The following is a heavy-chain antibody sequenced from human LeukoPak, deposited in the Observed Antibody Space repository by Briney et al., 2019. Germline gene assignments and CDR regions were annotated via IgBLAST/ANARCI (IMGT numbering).Heavy chain of an antibody. CDR3: ATNYDSSGFDY. D-gene: IGHD3-22*01. Sequence: ASVKVSCKASGYTFTGYYMHWVRQAPGQGLEWMGRINPNSGGTNYAQKFQGRVTMTRDTSVSTAYMELSRLRSDDTAVYYCATNYDSSGFDYWGQGTLVTVSS. V-gene: IGHV1-2*06. J-gene: IGHJ4*02. CDR1: GYTFTGYY. CDR2: INPNSGGT.